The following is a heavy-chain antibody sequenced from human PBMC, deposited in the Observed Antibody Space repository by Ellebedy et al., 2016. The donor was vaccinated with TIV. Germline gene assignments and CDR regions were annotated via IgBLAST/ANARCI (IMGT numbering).Heavy chain of an antibody. J-gene: IGHJ4*02. CDR2: IKEDGNVK. Sequence: GESLKISXAASGFTFSQFWATWVRQAPGKGLEWVANIKEDGNVKHYVDSLKGRFTISRDNAKNSMYLQMNSLRAEDTAVYYCASGRLDYEYWGQGTLVTVSS. CDR1: GFTFSQFW. V-gene: IGHV3-7*01. CDR3: ASGRLDYEY.